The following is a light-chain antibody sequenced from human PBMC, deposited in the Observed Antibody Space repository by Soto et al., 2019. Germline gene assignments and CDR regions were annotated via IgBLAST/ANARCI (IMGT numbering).Light chain of an antibody. J-gene: IGKJ4*01. CDR3: QQLKSYPRVT. Sequence: DIQLTQSPSFLSASVGDRVTITCRASQGIGRYLAWYQQKPGRAPKLLIYAASALQSGVPSRFSASGSGTEFTLIISSLQPEDSATYYCQQLKSYPRVTFGGGTKVEIK. CDR1: QGIGRY. V-gene: IGKV1-9*01. CDR2: AAS.